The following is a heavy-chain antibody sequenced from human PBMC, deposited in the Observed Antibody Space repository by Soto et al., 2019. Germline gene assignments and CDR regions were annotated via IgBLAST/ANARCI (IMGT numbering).Heavy chain of an antibody. D-gene: IGHD3-9*01. J-gene: IGHJ6*02. Sequence: GGSLRLSCAASGFTFSSYGMHWVRQAPGKGLEWVAVIWYDGSNKYYADSVKGRFTISRDNSKNTLYLQMNSLRAEDTAVYYCARDTNDILTGPNYYYYGMDVWGQGTTVTVSS. CDR2: IWYDGSNK. V-gene: IGHV3-33*01. CDR1: GFTFSSYG. CDR3: ARDTNDILTGPNYYYYGMDV.